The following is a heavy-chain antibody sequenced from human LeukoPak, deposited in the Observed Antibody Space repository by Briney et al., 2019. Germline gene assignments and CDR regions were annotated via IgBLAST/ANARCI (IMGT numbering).Heavy chain of an antibody. CDR2: ISAYNGNT. V-gene: IGHV1-18*01. CDR1: GYTFTSYG. D-gene: IGHD2-15*01. J-gene: IGHJ6*03. Sequence: ASVKVSCKASGYTFTSYGIGWVRLPPGQGLEWMGWISAYNGNTNNAQKLQGRVTMHTATSTSTAYMELRSLRSDDTAVYYCPRAGAYCSGGSCYSGNYYYMDVWGKGTTVTVSS. CDR3: PRAGAYCSGGSCYSGNYYYMDV.